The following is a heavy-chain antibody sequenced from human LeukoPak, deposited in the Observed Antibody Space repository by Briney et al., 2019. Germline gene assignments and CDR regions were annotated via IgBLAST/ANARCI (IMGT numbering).Heavy chain of an antibody. V-gene: IGHV4-39*01. CDR1: GFTFSSYW. D-gene: IGHD2-8*01. J-gene: IGHJ4*02. CDR2: IYYSGST. Sequence: PGGSLRLSCAASGFTFSSYWMNWVRQAPGKGLEWIGSIYYSGSTYYNPSLKSRVTISVDTSKNQFSLKLSSVTAADTAVYYCARIPRYCTNGVCHTKLYYFDYWGQGTLVTVSS. CDR3: ARIPRYCTNGVCHTKLYYFDY.